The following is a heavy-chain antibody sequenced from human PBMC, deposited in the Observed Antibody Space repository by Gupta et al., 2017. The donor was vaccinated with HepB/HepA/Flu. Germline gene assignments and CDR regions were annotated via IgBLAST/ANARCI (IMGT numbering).Heavy chain of an antibody. D-gene: IGHD3-10*01. CDR1: GVSFTGSY. V-gene: IGHV1-2*02. CDR2: INPKSGGT. Sequence: QVQLVQSGAEVTKPGASVKVPCKASGVSFTGSYLHWVRQAPGQGLEWVGWINPKSGGTHYAQKYQDRVTMTRDTSITTAYMELTRLRSDDTATYYCAKDGGSSGSFNYMDVWGKGTTVTVSS. J-gene: IGHJ6*03. CDR3: AKDGGSSGSFNYMDV.